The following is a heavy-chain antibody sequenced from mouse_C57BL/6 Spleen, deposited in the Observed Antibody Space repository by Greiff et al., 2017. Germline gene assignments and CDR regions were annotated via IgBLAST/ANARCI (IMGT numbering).Heavy chain of an antibody. D-gene: IGHD1-1*01. CDR2: IDPANGNT. V-gene: IGHV14-3*01. CDR1: GFNIKNTY. Sequence: DVKLVESVAELVRPGASVKLSCTASGFNIKNTYMHWVKQRPEQGLEWIGRIDPANGNTKYAPKFQGKATITADTSSNTAYLQLSSLTSEDTAIYYCARSLEGSSYYFDYWGQGTTLTVSS. J-gene: IGHJ2*01. CDR3: ARSLEGSSYYFDY.